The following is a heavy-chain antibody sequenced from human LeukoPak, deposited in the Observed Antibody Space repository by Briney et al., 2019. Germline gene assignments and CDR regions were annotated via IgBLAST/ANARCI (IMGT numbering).Heavy chain of an antibody. Sequence: GGSLRLSCAASGFTFSSYGMPWVRQAPGKGLGWEAVISYDGSNKYYADSVKGRFTISRDNSKNTLYLQMNSLRAEDTAVYYCAKVLSFYYGSGSPFDYWGQGTLVTVSS. J-gene: IGHJ4*02. V-gene: IGHV3-30*18. D-gene: IGHD3-10*01. CDR1: GFTFSSYG. CDR3: AKVLSFYYGSGSPFDY. CDR2: ISYDGSNK.